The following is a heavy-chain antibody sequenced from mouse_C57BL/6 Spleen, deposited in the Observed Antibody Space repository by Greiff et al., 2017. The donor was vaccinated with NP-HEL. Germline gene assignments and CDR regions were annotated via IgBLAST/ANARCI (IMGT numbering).Heavy chain of an antibody. J-gene: IGHJ4*01. Sequence: DVMLVESGGGLVKPGGSLKLSCAASGFTFSDYGMHWVRQAPEKGLEWVAYISSGSSTIYYADTVKGRFTISRDNAKNTLFLQMTSLRSEDTAMYYCARWDGDYGYAMDYWGQGTSVTVSS. CDR3: ARWDGDYGYAMDY. CDR2: ISSGSSTI. CDR1: GFTFSDYG. D-gene: IGHD2-4*01. V-gene: IGHV5-17*01.